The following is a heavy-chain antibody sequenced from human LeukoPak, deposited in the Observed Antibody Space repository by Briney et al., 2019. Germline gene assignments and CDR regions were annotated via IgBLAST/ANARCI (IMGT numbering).Heavy chain of an antibody. CDR2: ISWNSGSI. D-gene: IGHD6-19*01. J-gene: IGHJ3*02. Sequence: GGSLRLSCAASGFTFDDYAMHWVRRAPGKGLEWVSGISWNSGSIGYADSVKGRFTISRDNAKNSLYLQMNSLRAEDTALYYCAKDLSSGWYGDAFGIWGQGTMVTVSS. V-gene: IGHV3-9*01. CDR1: GFTFDDYA. CDR3: AKDLSSGWYGDAFGI.